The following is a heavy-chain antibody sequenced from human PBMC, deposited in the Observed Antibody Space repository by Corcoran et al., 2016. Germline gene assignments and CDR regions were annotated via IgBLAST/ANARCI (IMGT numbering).Heavy chain of an antibody. J-gene: IGHJ4*02. V-gene: IGHV3-7*01. CDR3: ANLLEGY. CDR1: GFTFSSYW. CDR2: IKQDGSER. Sequence: EVQLVESGGGLVQPGESLRLSCAASGFTFSSYWMNWVRQAPGKGLEWVANIKQDGSERHYVPSVKGRFTVSRDNAKNSLYLQMNSLRAEDTAVYYCANLLEGYWGQGTLVTVSS. D-gene: IGHD1-1*01.